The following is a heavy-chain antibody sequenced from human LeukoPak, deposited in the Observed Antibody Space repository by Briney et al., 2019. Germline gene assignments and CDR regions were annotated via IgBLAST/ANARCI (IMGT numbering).Heavy chain of an antibody. V-gene: IGHV3-49*04. D-gene: IGHD2-2*01. J-gene: IGHJ5*02. CDR1: GFTFGDYA. Sequence: GGSLRLSCTGSGFTFGDYAMSWVRQAPGKGLAWVGFIRDKAYGGTTEYAASVKGRFTISRDDSKSIAYLQMSSLKTEDTAAYYCTRDRGYCSSTSCYAWFDPWGQGTLVTVSS. CDR3: TRDRGYCSSTSCYAWFDP. CDR2: IRDKAYGGTT.